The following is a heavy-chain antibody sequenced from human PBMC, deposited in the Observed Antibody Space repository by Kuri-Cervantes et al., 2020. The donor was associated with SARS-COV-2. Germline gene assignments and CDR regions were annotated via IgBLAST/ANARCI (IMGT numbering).Heavy chain of an antibody. CDR3: ARDPPSYYYMDV. J-gene: IGHJ6*03. V-gene: IGHV3-64*02. CDR2: ISSKGGST. CDR1: GFTFSSYA. Sequence: ETLSLTCAASGFTFSSYAMHWVRQAPGKGLEYVSVISSKGGSTYDADFVKGRFTISRDNSKNTLYLQMGSLRAEDMAVYYCARDPPSYYYMDVWGKGATVTVSS.